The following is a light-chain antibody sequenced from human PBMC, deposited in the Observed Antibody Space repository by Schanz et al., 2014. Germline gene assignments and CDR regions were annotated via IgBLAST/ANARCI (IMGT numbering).Light chain of an antibody. CDR1: QSVSSN. Sequence: EIVLTQSPGTLSLSPGERATLSCRASQSVSSNLAWYQQKPGQAPRLLIYGASTRATRIPARFSGSGSGTDFTLTITSLEPEDFAVYYCQQRSTWFSFGGGTRVEIK. V-gene: IGKV3-11*01. J-gene: IGKJ4*01. CDR3: QQRSTWFS. CDR2: GAS.